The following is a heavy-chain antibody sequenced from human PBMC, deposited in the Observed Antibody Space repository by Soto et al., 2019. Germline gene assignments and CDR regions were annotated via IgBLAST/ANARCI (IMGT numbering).Heavy chain of an antibody. D-gene: IGHD6-13*01. CDR1: GFTFSSYG. Sequence: PGGSLRLSCAASGFTFSSYGMHWVHQAPGKGLEWVAVIWYDGSNKYYADSVKGRFTISRDNSKNTLYLQMNSLRAEDTAVYYCARDRIAAAGTALDFDYWGQGTLVTVSS. V-gene: IGHV3-33*01. CDR3: ARDRIAAAGTALDFDY. CDR2: IWYDGSNK. J-gene: IGHJ4*02.